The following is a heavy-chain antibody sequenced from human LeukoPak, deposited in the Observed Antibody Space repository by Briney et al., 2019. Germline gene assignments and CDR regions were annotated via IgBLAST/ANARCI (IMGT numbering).Heavy chain of an antibody. V-gene: IGHV1-58*01. CDR3: AATLTVNTGSTYYGMDV. Sequence: GASVKVSCKASGFSFTTSAVQWVRLARGQRLEWIGRIVVGSGHTNYAQKFQERVTITRDMSTNTAYMGLRSLRSEDTAVYYCAATLTVNTGSTYYGMDVWGQGTTVTVSS. CDR1: GFSFTTSA. CDR2: IVVGSGHT. J-gene: IGHJ6*02. D-gene: IGHD4-17*01.